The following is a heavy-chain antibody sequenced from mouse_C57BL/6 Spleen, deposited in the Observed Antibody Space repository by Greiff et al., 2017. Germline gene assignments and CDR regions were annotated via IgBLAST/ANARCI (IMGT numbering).Heavy chain of an antibody. CDR3: ARRGDYDEDYAMDY. CDR2: IYPGDGDT. Sequence: QVQLQQSGAELVKPGASVKISCKASGYAFSSYWMNWVQQRPGKGLEWIGQIYPGDGDTNSNGKFKGKATLTADKSSSTAYMQLSSLTSEDSAVYFCARRGDYDEDYAMDYWGQGTSVTVAS. CDR1: GYAFSSYW. V-gene: IGHV1-80*01. D-gene: IGHD2-4*01. J-gene: IGHJ4*01.